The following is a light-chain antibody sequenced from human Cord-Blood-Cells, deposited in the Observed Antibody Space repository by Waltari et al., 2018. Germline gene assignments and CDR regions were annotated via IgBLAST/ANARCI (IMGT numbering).Light chain of an antibody. CDR3: SSYTSSRSVV. J-gene: IGLJ2*01. CDR2: DVS. Sequence: QSALTQPPSVSGSPGQSITISCTGTSSDVGGYNYVSWYQQHPGKAPKLMIYDVSNRPSGVSTRLAGSKAGHTPSPTISGLQAEDEVNYYSSSYTSSRSVVFGGGTKLTVL. CDR1: SSDVGGYNY. V-gene: IGLV2-14*01.